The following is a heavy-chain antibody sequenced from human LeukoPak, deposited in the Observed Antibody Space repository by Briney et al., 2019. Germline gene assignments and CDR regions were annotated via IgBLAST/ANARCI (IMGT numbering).Heavy chain of an antibody. V-gene: IGHV1-2*02. CDR2: INPNSGAT. CDR1: GYIFIDYY. D-gene: IGHD5-18*01. Sequence: ASVKVSCKTSGYIFIDYYIHWVRQAPGQGLEWMGWINPNSGATNYAQKFQGRVTMTRDTSISTAYMELRSLRSDDTAVYYCARPRGYSYGYAEDYYYYYMGVWGKGTTVTVSS. CDR3: ARPRGYSYGYAEDYYYYYMGV. J-gene: IGHJ6*03.